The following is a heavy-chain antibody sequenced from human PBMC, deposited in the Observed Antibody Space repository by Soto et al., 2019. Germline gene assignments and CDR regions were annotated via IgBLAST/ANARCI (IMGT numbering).Heavy chain of an antibody. V-gene: IGHV4-31*03. CDR2: IYYSGST. CDR3: ARGGGRNWNDYYFDY. D-gene: IGHD1-20*01. Sequence: TLSLTCTVSGGSISSGGYYWSWIRQHPGKGLEWIGYIYYSGSTYYNPSLKSRVTISVDTSKNQFSLKLSSVTAADTAVYYCARGGGRNWNDYYFDYWGQGTLVTVSS. J-gene: IGHJ4*02. CDR1: GGSISSGGYY.